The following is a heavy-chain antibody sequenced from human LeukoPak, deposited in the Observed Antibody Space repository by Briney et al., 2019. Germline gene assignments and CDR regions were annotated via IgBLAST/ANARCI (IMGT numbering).Heavy chain of an antibody. V-gene: IGHV3-9*01. CDR3: ARDSVLMVYASSGDYYYYYYMDV. D-gene: IGHD2-8*01. J-gene: IGHJ6*03. CDR1: GFTFDDYA. CDR2: ISWNSGSI. Sequence: PGGSLRLSCAASGFTFDDYAMHWVRQAPGKGLEWVSGISWNSGSIGYADSVKGRFTISRDNAKNSLYLQMNSLRAEDTAVYYCARDSVLMVYASSGDYYYYYYMDVWGKGTTVTVSS.